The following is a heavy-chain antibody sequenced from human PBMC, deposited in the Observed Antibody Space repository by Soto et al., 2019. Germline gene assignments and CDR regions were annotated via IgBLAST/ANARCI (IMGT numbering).Heavy chain of an antibody. CDR1: GFTFSTYA. CDR3: TRAWDGDDWEDAVDI. CDR2: ILNDGTNK. D-gene: IGHD2-21*01. J-gene: IGHJ3*02. Sequence: QVQLVESGGGVVQPGRSLRLSCAASGFTFSTYAMHWVRQAPGKGLEWVANILNDGTNKNYADSVKGRFTISRDNSQNTVYLQRNTLRLEDTAVYYCTRAWDGDDWEDAVDIWGQGTLVRVSS. V-gene: IGHV3-30-3*01.